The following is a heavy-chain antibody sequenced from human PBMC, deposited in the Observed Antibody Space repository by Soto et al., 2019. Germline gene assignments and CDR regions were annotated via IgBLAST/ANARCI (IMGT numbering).Heavy chain of an antibody. CDR3: AKVAIAGPRYYYYYYMDV. J-gene: IGHJ6*03. CDR1: GFTFSSYA. Sequence: GGSLRLSCAASGFTFSSYAMSWVRQAPGKGLEWVSAISGSGGSTYYADSVKGRFTISRDNSKNTLYLQMNSLRAEDTAVYYCAKVAIAGPRYYYYYYMDVWGKGTTVTVSS. CDR2: ISGSGGST. V-gene: IGHV3-23*01.